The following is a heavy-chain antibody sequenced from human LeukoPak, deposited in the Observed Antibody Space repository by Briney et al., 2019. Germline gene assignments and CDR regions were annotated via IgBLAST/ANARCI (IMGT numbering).Heavy chain of an antibody. D-gene: IGHD3-16*01. J-gene: IGHJ4*02. V-gene: IGHV4-39*01. CDR1: GGSISSSSYY. CDR3: ARHFRRPGARLGESDY. CDR2: IYYSGST. Sequence: SGTLSLTCTVSGGSISSSSYYWGWIRQPPGKGLEWIGSIYYSGSTYYNPSLKSRVTISVDTSKNQFSLKLSSVTAADTAVYYCARHFRRPGARLGESDYWGQGTLVTVSS.